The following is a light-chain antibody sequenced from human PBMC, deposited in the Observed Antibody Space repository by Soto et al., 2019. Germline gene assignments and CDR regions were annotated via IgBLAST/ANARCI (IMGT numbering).Light chain of an antibody. Sequence: ENVLKKSPATLSLSPGERATLSCRASQSVSTIFLAWYQQKPGQAPRLLIYGAFSRATGIPDRFSGSGSGTDFTLTISRLEPEDFAVYYCQQYGNSIPITFGQGTRLENK. CDR2: GAF. CDR3: QQYGNSIPIT. V-gene: IGKV3-20*01. J-gene: IGKJ5*01. CDR1: QSVSTIF.